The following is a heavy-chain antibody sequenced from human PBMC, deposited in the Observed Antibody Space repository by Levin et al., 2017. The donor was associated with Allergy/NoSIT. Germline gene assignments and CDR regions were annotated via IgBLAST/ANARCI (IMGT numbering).Heavy chain of an antibody. CDR2: IKQDGSEK. V-gene: IGHV3-7*01. CDR3: ARDVGYCSSTSCSHFDY. CDR1: GFTFSSYW. J-gene: IGHJ4*02. D-gene: IGHD2-2*01. Sequence: SCAASGFTFSSYWMSWVRQAPGKGLEWVANIKQDGSEKYYVDSVKGRFTISRDNAKNSLYLQMNSLRAEDTAVYYCARDVGYCSSTSCSHFDYWGQGTLVTVSS.